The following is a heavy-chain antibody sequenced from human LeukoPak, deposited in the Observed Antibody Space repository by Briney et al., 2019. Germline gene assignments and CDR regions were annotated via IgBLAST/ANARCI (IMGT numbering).Heavy chain of an antibody. Sequence: GGSLRLSCAASGFTFSGYAMSWVRQAPGKGLEWVSAISGSGGSTYYADSVKGWFSISRDNSKNTLYLQMDSLRGEDTAVYYCAKDFRIGYSAHFDYWGQGALVTVSS. CDR2: ISGSGGST. D-gene: IGHD2-21*01. J-gene: IGHJ4*02. V-gene: IGHV3-23*01. CDR1: GFTFSGYA. CDR3: AKDFRIGYSAHFDY.